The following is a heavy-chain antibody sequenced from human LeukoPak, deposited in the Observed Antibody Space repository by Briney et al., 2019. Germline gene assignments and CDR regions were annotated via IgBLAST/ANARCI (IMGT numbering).Heavy chain of an antibody. CDR1: GGSISSYY. CDR2: ISYSGST. D-gene: IGHD5-12*01. Sequence: LETLSLTCTVSGGSISSYYRSWIRQPPGKGLEWIGYISYSGSTNSNPSLKSRVTISVDTSKNQFSLKLSSVTAADTAVYYCARQSQHSGYQAPDYWGQGTLVTVSS. V-gene: IGHV4-59*08. CDR3: ARQSQHSGYQAPDY. J-gene: IGHJ4*02.